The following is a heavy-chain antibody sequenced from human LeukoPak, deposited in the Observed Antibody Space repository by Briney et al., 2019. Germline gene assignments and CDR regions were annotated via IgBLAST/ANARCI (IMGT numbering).Heavy chain of an antibody. Sequence: GGSLRLSCAASGFTFSSYNMNWVRQAPGKGLEWVSSISSGSSYIYYAGSVKGRFTISRDNAKNSLYLQMNSLRAEETAVYYCARYSGSYRDYWGQGTLVTVSS. CDR2: ISSGSSYI. V-gene: IGHV3-21*01. CDR3: ARYSGSYRDY. D-gene: IGHD1-26*01. J-gene: IGHJ4*02. CDR1: GFTFSSYN.